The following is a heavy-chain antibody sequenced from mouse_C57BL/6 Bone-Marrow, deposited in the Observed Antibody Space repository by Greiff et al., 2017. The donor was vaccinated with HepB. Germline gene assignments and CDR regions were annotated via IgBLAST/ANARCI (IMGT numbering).Heavy chain of an antibody. CDR3: ARLSMITTGPLYAMDY. V-gene: IGHV5-12*01. D-gene: IGHD2-4*01. CDR2: ISNGGGST. J-gene: IGHJ4*01. CDR1: GFTFSDYY. Sequence: EVKLMESGGGLVQPGGSLKLSCAASGFTFSDYYMYWVRQTPDKQLEWVAYISNGGGSTYYPDTVKGRFTISRENAKNTPYLQMSRLKSEDTAMYYCARLSMITTGPLYAMDYWGQGTSVTVSS.